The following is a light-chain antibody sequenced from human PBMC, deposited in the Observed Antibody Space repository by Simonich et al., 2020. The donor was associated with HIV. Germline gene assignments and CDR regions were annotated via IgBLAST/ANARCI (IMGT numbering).Light chain of an antibody. V-gene: IGKV1-5*03. CDR1: QSITNY. CDR3: QQYNSYQYT. CDR2: KAS. Sequence: DIQMTQSPSTLSASVGDRVTITCRASQSITNYLNWYQQKPGKAPKLLIYKASSLESGVPSRFSGSGSGTEFTLTISSLQPDDFATYYCQQYNSYQYTFGQGTKLEIK. J-gene: IGKJ2*01.